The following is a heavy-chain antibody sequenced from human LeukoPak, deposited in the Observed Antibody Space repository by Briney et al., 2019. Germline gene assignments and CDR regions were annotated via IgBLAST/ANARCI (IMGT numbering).Heavy chain of an antibody. D-gene: IGHD3-22*01. Sequence: QSGGSLRLSCAASGFTFSSYAMSWVRQAPGKGLEWVSAISGSGGSTYYADSVKGRFTISRDNSKNTLYLQMNSLRAEDTAVYYCAKTGGGGGYYYELNYWGQGTLVTVSS. J-gene: IGHJ4*02. CDR3: AKTGGGGGYYYELNY. CDR2: ISGSGGST. V-gene: IGHV3-23*01. CDR1: GFTFSSYA.